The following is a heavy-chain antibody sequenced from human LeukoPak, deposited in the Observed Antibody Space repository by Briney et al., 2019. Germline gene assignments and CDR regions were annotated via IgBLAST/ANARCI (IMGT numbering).Heavy chain of an antibody. V-gene: IGHV4-34*01. D-gene: IGHD2-2*01. CDR1: GGSFSGYY. Sequence: PSETLSLTCAVYGGSFSGYYWSWIRQPPGKGLEWFGEINYSGSTNYNPSLKSRVTISVDTSKNQFSLKLSSVTAADTAVYYCARDRGRVVPAAFDYWGQGNLVTVSS. J-gene: IGHJ4*02. CDR3: ARDRGRVVPAAFDY. CDR2: INYSGST.